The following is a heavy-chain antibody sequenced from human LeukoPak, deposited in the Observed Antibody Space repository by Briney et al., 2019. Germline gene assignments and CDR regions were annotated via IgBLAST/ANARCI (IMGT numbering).Heavy chain of an antibody. CDR1: GFTVSRNY. CDR3: ARVRSYGTFDY. V-gene: IGHV3-53*01. J-gene: IGHJ4*02. CDR2: IYSDGST. Sequence: GGALRLSCAASGFTVSRNYMNCVRQAPGKGLVWVSVIYSDGSTYYADSVKGRFTISRDNSKNTLYPQMNSLRAEDTAVYYCARVRSYGTFDYWGQGTLVTVSS. D-gene: IGHD5-18*01.